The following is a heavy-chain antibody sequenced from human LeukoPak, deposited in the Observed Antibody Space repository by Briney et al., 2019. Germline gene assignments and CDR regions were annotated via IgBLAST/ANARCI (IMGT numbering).Heavy chain of an antibody. Sequence: GGSLRLSCVASGFNFSNHGMHGVREAPGKGLEGLALISYDGSKKYYGDSVKGRFSISRDNSKNTVFLQMTSLRGEDTALFYCAKARGYSYAELDTWGQGTLVTVSS. CDR2: ISYDGSKK. CDR3: AKARGYSYAELDT. V-gene: IGHV3-30*18. D-gene: IGHD5-18*01. CDR1: GFNFSNHG. J-gene: IGHJ5*02.